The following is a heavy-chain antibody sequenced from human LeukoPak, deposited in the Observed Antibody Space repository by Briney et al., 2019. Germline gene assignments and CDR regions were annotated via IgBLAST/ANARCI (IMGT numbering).Heavy chain of an antibody. CDR3: ARAKVYCSSTSCPQHWFDP. J-gene: IGHJ5*02. V-gene: IGHV1-69*04. D-gene: IGHD2-2*01. Sequence: SVKVSCKASGGTFSSYAISWVRQAPGQALEWMGRIIPIFGIANYAQKFQGRVTITADKSTSTAYMELSSLRSEDTAVYYCARAKVYCSSTSCPQHWFDPWGQGTLVTVSS. CDR2: IIPIFGIA. CDR1: GGTFSSYA.